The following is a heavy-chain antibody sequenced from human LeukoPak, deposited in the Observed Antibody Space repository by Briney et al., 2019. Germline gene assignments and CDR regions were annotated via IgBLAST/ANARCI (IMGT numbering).Heavy chain of an antibody. CDR3: ARSGRGTYYYFDL. D-gene: IGHD1-26*01. CDR2: ISGSNGNT. Sequence: ASVKVSCKASGYTFTSYYMHWVRQAPGQGLEWMGWISGSNGNTNYAQKFQDRVSMTADTSTSTAYMELRSLRSDDTAVYYCARSGRGTYYYFDLWGQGTLVTVSS. CDR1: GYTFTSYY. J-gene: IGHJ4*02. V-gene: IGHV1-18*04.